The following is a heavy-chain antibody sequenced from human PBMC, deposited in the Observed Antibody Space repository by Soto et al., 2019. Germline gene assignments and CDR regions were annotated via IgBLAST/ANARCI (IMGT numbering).Heavy chain of an antibody. V-gene: IGHV4-4*07. Sequence: PSETLSLTCTVSGGSISSYYGSWIRQPAGKGLGWIGRIYTSGSTNYNPSLKSRVTMSVDTSKNQFSLKLSSVTAADTAVYYCAREQEQFLEWLPFDPWGQGTLVTVSS. CDR3: AREQEQFLEWLPFDP. D-gene: IGHD3-3*01. J-gene: IGHJ5*02. CDR1: GGSISSYY. CDR2: IYTSGST.